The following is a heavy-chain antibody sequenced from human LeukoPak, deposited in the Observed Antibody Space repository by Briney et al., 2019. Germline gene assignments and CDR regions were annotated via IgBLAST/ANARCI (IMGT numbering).Heavy chain of an antibody. CDR1: GYIFTGYY. CDR2: INPNSGGT. J-gene: IGHJ4*02. D-gene: IGHD5-12*01. Sequence: ASVKVSCKASGYIFTGYYMHWVRQAPGQGLEWMGWINPNSGGTNYAQTFQGRVTMTRDTSISTAYMELSRLRSDDTAVYYCARDHGGYDFDYWGQGTLVTVSS. CDR3: ARDHGGYDFDY. V-gene: IGHV1-2*02.